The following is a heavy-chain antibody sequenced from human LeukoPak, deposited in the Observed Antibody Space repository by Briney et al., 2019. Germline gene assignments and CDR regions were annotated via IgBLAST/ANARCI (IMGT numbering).Heavy chain of an antibody. J-gene: IGHJ4*02. CDR3: ARYYCGGACYYFSD. D-gene: IGHD2-21*02. CDR1: GGSISSYY. Sequence: SETLSLTCTVSGGSISSYYWSWIRQPPGKELEWIGYISYSGSTNYNPSLKSRVTISVDTSKNQFSLRLSSVTAADTAVYYCARYYCGGACYYFSDWGQGTLVTVSS. CDR2: ISYSGST. V-gene: IGHV4-59*08.